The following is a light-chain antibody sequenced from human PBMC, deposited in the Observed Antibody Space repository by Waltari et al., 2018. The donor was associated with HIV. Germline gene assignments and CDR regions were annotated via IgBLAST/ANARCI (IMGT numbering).Light chain of an antibody. Sequence: QSALTQPASVSGSPGQSLTISCTGTSSDVGGSNHVSWYQQHPGKAPKLRIYEVSKRPSGISDRFSGSKSGNTASLIISGLQAEDEADYYCSSYTSSSTVVFGGGTKLTVL. CDR3: SSYTSSSTVV. J-gene: IGLJ2*01. CDR1: SSDVGGSNH. CDR2: EVS. V-gene: IGLV2-14*01.